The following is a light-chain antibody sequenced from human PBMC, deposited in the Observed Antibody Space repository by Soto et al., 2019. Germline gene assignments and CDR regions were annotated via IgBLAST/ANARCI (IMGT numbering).Light chain of an antibody. J-gene: IGLJ2*01. V-gene: IGLV2-14*01. CDR3: SSYTISSTLL. CDR2: DVT. CDR1: SNDVGGYNY. Sequence: QSALMQPASVSGSPGQSIVISCTGTSNDVGGYNYVSWYQQRPGKAPKLIIHDVTNQPSGVSDRFSGSKSGNTASLTISGLQAEDEADYYCSSYTISSTLLFGGGTKLTVL.